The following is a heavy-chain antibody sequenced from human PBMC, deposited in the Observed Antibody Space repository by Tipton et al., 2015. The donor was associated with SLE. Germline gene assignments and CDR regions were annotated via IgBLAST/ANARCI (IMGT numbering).Heavy chain of an antibody. CDR3: ARDLSRGSFDY. J-gene: IGHJ4*02. CDR2: IYTSGST. V-gene: IGHV4-4*08. Sequence: TLSLTCTVSGGSISSHYWSWIRQPPGKGLEWIGYIYTSGSTNYNPSLKSRVTMSVDTSKNQFSLKLSSVTAADTAVYYCARDLSRGSFDYWGQGTLVTVSS. D-gene: IGHD1-26*01. CDR1: GGSISSHY.